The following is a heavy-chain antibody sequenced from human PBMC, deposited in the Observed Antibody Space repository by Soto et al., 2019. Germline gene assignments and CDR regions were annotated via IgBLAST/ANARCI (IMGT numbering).Heavy chain of an antibody. D-gene: IGHD2-15*01. J-gene: IGHJ4*02. V-gene: IGHV4-30-4*01. CDR2: IYYSGST. CDR1: GGSISSGDYY. Sequence: QVQLQESGPGLVKPSQTLSLTCTVSGGSISSGDYYWSWIRQPPGKGLEWIGYIYYSGSTYYNPSLKSRVTISVDTSKNLFSLKLSSVTAADTAVYYCAGAYCSGGSCYWSAAPPYFDYWGQGTLVTVSS. CDR3: AGAYCSGGSCYWSAAPPYFDY.